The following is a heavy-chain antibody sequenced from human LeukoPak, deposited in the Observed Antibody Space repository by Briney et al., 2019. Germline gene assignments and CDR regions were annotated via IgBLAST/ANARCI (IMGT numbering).Heavy chain of an antibody. J-gene: IGHJ4*02. D-gene: IGHD6-19*01. CDR3: ARTYSSGWYEGADY. V-gene: IGHV4-39*01. CDR2: IYHSGRT. CDR1: GGSISSSSYY. Sequence: SETLSLTCTVSGGSISSSSYYWGWIRQPPGKGLEWIGSIYHSGRTHYNPSLKSRVTISVDTSKNQFSLKLSSVTAADTAVYYCARTYSSGWYEGADYWGQGILVTVSS.